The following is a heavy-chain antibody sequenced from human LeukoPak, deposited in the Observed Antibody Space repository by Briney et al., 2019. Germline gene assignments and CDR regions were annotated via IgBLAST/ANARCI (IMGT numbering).Heavy chain of an antibody. Sequence: SSETLSLTCTVSGGSISSYYWSWIRQPPGKGLEWIGYIYYSGSTNYNPSLKSRVTISVDTSKNQFSLKLSSVTAADTAVYYCARHYYGSGSYFDYWGQGTLVTVSS. CDR1: GGSISSYY. CDR3: ARHYYGSGSYFDY. CDR2: IYYSGST. V-gene: IGHV4-59*08. D-gene: IGHD3-10*01. J-gene: IGHJ4*02.